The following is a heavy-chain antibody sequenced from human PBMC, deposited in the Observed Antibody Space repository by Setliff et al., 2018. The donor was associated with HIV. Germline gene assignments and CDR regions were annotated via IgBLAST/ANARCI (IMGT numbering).Heavy chain of an antibody. V-gene: IGHV1-2*02. CDR2: INSNNGGT. CDR3: ARGTPVGTIWNYYSYMDL. D-gene: IGHD6-19*01. J-gene: IGHJ6*03. Sequence: GASVKVSCKASGYTFTAYYIHWVRQAPGQGLEWMGWINSNNGGTKYAQNFQGRVTMTRDTSITTAYMELSRLISDDTAVYYCARGTPVGTIWNYYSYMDLWGKGTTVTVSS. CDR1: GYTFTAYY.